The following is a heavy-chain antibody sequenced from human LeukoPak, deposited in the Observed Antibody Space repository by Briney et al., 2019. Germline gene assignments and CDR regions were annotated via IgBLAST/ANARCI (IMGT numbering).Heavy chain of an antibody. Sequence: SETLSLTCTVSGGSISSYYWSWIRQPAGKGLEWFGRIYTSGSTNYNPSLKSRVTMSVDTSKNQFSLKLSSVTAADTAVYYCARDRHYGSGSYYTYYYYMDVWGKGTTVTISS. CDR3: ARDRHYGSGSYYTYYYYMDV. V-gene: IGHV4-4*07. J-gene: IGHJ6*03. D-gene: IGHD3-10*01. CDR1: GGSISSYY. CDR2: IYTSGST.